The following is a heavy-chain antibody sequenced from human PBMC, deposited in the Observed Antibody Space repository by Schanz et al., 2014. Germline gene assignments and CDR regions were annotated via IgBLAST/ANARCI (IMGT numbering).Heavy chain of an antibody. V-gene: IGHV3-30*04. CDR3: VKGGTNTLDS. CDR1: GFTFNGHA. J-gene: IGHJ4*02. Sequence: QVQLVESGGGVVQPGGSLRLSCESSGFTFNGHAMHWVRQAPGKGQEWVAVPSYDGSQKYYSDSVKGRFTISRDNSKNTLYLQMNSLRGDDTAIYYCVKGGTNTLDSWGQGTLVTVSS. CDR2: PSYDGSQK.